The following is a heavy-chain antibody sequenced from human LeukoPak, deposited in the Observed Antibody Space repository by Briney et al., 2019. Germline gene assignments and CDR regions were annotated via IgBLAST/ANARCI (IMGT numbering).Heavy chain of an antibody. CDR3: SRERGFWSGYFRPRYFDY. CDR1: GDSISGRAYY. V-gene: IGHV4-61*02. D-gene: IGHD3-3*01. Sequence: SETLSLTCTVSGDSISGRAYYWSWIRQPAGKGLEWIGRIHSSGTHSYDPSLKSRVSISVETSKNQFSLKLSSLTAADTAVYFCSRERGFWSGYFRPRYFDYWGQGTLVTV. CDR2: IHSSGTH. J-gene: IGHJ4*02.